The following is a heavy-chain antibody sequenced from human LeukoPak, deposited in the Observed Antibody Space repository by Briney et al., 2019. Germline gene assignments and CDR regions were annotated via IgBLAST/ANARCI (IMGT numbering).Heavy chain of an antibody. CDR3: APDEGGDYVGLDY. J-gene: IGHJ4*02. V-gene: IGHV3-30*03. CDR2: ISYDGSNK. CDR1: GFXFSNYG. Sequence: GGSLRLSCAASGFXFSNYGIHWVRQAPGKGLEWLALISYDGSNKYYADSVKGRFTISRDNSKNTLYLQMSSLQTEDTAVYYCAPDEGGDYVGLDYWGQGTLVTVSS. D-gene: IGHD4-17*01.